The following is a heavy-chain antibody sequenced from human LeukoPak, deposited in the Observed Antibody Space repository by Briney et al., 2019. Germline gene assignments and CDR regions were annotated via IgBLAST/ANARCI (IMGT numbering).Heavy chain of an antibody. CDR1: GGSISSGVSY. J-gene: IGHJ3*01. Sequence: ASETLSLTCTVSGGSISSGVSYWSWIRQHPGKGLEWIAYIYYSGSSSYNPSLKSRVTISVDTSKNQFSLKLSSVTAADTAVYYCARDYRFDSGYDLLDAFDVWGQGTMVTVSS. V-gene: IGHV4-31*03. CDR3: ARDYRFDSGYDLLDAFDV. CDR2: IYYSGSS. D-gene: IGHD5-12*01.